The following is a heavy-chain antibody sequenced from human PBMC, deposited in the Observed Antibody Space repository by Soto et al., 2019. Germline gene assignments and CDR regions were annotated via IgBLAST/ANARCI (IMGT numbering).Heavy chain of an antibody. V-gene: IGHV1-18*01. CDR3: ARVVGDYDSSGKLDY. J-gene: IGHJ4*02. Sequence: GASVKVSCKASGYTFTSYGISWVRQAPGQGLEWMGWISAYNGNTNYAQKLQGRVTMTTDTSTSTAYMELRSLRSDDTAVYYCARVVGDYDSSGKLDYWGQGTLVTVSS. CDR1: GYTFTSYG. D-gene: IGHD3-22*01. CDR2: ISAYNGNT.